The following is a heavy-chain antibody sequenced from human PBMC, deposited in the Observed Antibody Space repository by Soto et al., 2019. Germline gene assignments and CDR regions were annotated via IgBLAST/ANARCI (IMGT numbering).Heavy chain of an antibody. D-gene: IGHD6-13*01. CDR3: ANNKQHLDHDY. CDR1: GFTFRNYG. CDR2: ISHDSSNK. J-gene: IGHJ4*02. Sequence: PGGSLRLSCAASGFTFRNYGMHWVRQAPGKGLEWVSGISHDSSNKYYADSMKGRFIISRDNSENSLHLNMNSLRAEDTAFYYCANNKQHLDHDYWGQGTLVTVSS. V-gene: IGHV3-30*18.